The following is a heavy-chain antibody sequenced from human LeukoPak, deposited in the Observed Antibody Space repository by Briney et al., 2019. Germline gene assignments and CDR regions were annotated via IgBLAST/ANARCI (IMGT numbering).Heavy chain of an antibody. J-gene: IGHJ4*02. V-gene: IGHV4-34*01. CDR1: GGSFSGYY. D-gene: IGHD6-6*01. CDR2: INHSGST. Sequence: ASETLSLTCAVYGGSFSGYYWSWIRQPPGKGLEWIGEINHSGSTNYNPSLKSRVTISVDTSKNQFSLKLSSVTAADTAVYYCARGLGYSSSSLWGYWGQGTLVTVSS. CDR3: ARGLGYSSSSLWGY.